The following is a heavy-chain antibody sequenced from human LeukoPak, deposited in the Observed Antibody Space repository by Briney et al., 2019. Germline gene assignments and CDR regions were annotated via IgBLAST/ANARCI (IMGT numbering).Heavy chain of an antibody. V-gene: IGHV1-2*02. CDR3: ARAKITPDY. J-gene: IGHJ4*02. Sequence: GASVKVSCKASGYSFTDFYIHWVRQATGQGLEWMGWINPNSGGTNYAQKFQGRVTMTRDTSISTAYMELSRLRSDDTAVYYCARAKITPDYWGQGTLVTVSS. CDR2: INPNSGGT. CDR1: GYSFTDFY.